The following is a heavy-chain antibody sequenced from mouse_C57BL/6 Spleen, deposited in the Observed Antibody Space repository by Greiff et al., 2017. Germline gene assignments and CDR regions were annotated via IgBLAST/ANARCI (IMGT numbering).Heavy chain of an antibody. CDR2: IHPNSGST. CDR3: ARTLQLGDYFDY. CDR1: GYTFTSYW. D-gene: IGHD4-1*02. J-gene: IGHJ2*01. V-gene: IGHV1-64*01. Sequence: QVQLQQSGAELVKPGASVKLSCKASGYTFTSYWMHWVKQRPGQGLEWIGMIHPNSGSTNYNEKFKSKATLTVDKSSSTAYMQLSSLTSEDSAVYYCARTLQLGDYFDYWGQGTTLTVSS.